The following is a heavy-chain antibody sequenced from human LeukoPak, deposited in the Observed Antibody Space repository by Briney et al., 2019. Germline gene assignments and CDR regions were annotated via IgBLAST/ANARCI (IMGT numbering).Heavy chain of an antibody. Sequence: GGSLRLSCGASGFTFSYYTMHWVRQAPGKGLEWVAVISYDGSNEYYADSVKGRFTISRDNSKNTLYLQMNSLRVEDTAVYYCARVLNYYDSSGYYFSYWGQGTLVTVSS. J-gene: IGHJ4*02. V-gene: IGHV3-30-3*01. CDR2: ISYDGSNE. CDR3: ARVLNYYDSSGYYFSY. CDR1: GFTFSYYT. D-gene: IGHD3-22*01.